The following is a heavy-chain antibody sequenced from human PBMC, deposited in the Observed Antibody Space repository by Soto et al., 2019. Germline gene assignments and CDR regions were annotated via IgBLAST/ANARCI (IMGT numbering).Heavy chain of an antibody. J-gene: IGHJ6*02. V-gene: IGHV4-34*01. CDR3: ARGRTLGLHYYGMDV. D-gene: IGHD3-16*01. CDR2: INHSGST. CDR1: GGSFSGYY. Sequence: SETLSLTCAVYGGSFSGYYWSWIRQPPGKGLEWIGEINHSGSTNYNPSLKSRVTISVDTSKNQFSLKLSSVTAADTAVYYCARGRTLGLHYYGMDVWGQGTTVTVSS.